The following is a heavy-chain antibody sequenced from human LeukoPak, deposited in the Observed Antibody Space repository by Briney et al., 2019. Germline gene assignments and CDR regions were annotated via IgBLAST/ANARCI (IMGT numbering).Heavy chain of an antibody. V-gene: IGHV1-2*06. CDR2: INPNSGGT. CDR1: GYTFTGYY. Sequence: ASVKVSCKASGYTFTGYYMHWVRQAPGQGLEWMGRINPNSGGTNYAQKFQGRVTMTRDTSISTAYMELSRLRSDDTAVYYCARGLGGYYYRSFDYWGQGTMVTVSS. D-gene: IGHD3-22*01. J-gene: IGHJ4*03. CDR3: ARGLGGYYYRSFDY.